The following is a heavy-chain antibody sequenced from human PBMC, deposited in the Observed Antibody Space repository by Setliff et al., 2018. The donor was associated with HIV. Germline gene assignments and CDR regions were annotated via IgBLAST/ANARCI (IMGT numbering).Heavy chain of an antibody. J-gene: IGHJ5*02. CDR1: GFTFSRNV. Sequence: PGGSLRLSCVASGFTFSRNVINWVRQAPGKGLEWVSYISGRSSDPNYADSVKGRFTISRDNAKNSLYLQMNSLRAEDTALYYCAKDIIPAGLFHDLWGQGTLVTVSS. D-gene: IGHD2-2*01. V-gene: IGHV3-21*05. CDR2: ISGRSSDP. CDR3: AKDIIPAGLFHDL.